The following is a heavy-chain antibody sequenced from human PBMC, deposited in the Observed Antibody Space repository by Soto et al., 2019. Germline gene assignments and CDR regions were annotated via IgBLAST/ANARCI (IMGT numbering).Heavy chain of an antibody. V-gene: IGHV3-23*01. CDR2: ISGSGGST. CDR1: GFTFSSYA. Sequence: GGSLRLSCAASGFTFSSYAMSWVRQAPGKGLEWVSAISGSGGSTYYADSVKGRFTISRDNSKNTLYLQMNSLRAEDTAVYYCAKDLGYESSGYRSYYYGMDVWGQGTTVTVSS. D-gene: IGHD3-22*01. CDR3: AKDLGYESSGYRSYYYGMDV. J-gene: IGHJ6*02.